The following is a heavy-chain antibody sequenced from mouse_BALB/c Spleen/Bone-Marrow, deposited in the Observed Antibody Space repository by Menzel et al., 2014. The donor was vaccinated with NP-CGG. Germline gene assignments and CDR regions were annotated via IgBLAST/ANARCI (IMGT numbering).Heavy chain of an antibody. J-gene: IGHJ3*01. CDR2: IYPGNGST. CDR3: ARFSQLGLLAY. CDR1: GYNFTSYW. Sequence: QVQLQQSGAELVKPGTSVKLSCKASGYNFTSYWINWVKLRPGQGLEWIGDIYPGNGSTNYNEKFKSKATLTVDTSSSSAYMQLSSLASEDSALYYCARFSQLGLLAYWGQGTLVTVSA. D-gene: IGHD3-1*01. V-gene: IGHV1-55*01.